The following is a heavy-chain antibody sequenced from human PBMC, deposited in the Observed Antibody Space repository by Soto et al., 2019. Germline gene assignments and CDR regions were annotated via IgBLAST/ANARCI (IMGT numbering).Heavy chain of an antibody. D-gene: IGHD4-17*01. Sequence: GASVKVSCKASGYTFTSYDINWVRQATGQGLEWMGWMNPNSGNTGYAQKFQGRVTMTRNTSISTAYMELSSLRSEDTAVYYCARGHTDDYGDYDPPDYWGQGTLVTVS. J-gene: IGHJ4*02. CDR2: MNPNSGNT. V-gene: IGHV1-8*01. CDR1: GYTFTSYD. CDR3: ARGHTDDYGDYDPPDY.